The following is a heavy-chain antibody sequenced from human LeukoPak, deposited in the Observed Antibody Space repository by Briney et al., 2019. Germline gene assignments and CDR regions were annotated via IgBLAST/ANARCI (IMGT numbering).Heavy chain of an antibody. CDR3: ARIRPSLYYYMDV. J-gene: IGHJ6*03. CDR2: IYYSGST. CDR1: GGSISSSSYY. Sequence: SETLSLTCTVSGGSISSSSYYWGWIRQPPGKGLEWIGSIYYSGSTYYNPSLKSRVTISVDTSKNQFSLRLSSVTAADTAVYYCARIRPSLYYYMDVWGKGTTVTVSS. V-gene: IGHV4-39*07.